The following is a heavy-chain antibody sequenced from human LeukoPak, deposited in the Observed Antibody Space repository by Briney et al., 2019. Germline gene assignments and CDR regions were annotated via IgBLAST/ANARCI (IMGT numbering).Heavy chain of an antibody. D-gene: IGHD5-24*01. V-gene: IGHV3-48*01. CDR1: GFTFSSYS. CDR2: ISSSSSTI. Sequence: QPGGSLRLSCAASGFTFSSYSMNWVRQAPGKGLEWVSYISSSSSTIYYADSVKGRFTISRDNAKNSLYLQMNSLRAEDTAVYYCARGGDGYNLMWIFDYWGQGTLVTVSS. J-gene: IGHJ4*02. CDR3: ARGGDGYNLMWIFDY.